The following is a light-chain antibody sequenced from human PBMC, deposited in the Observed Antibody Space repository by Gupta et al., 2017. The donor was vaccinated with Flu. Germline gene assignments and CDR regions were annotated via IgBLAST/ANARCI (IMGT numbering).Light chain of an antibody. J-gene: IGLJ2*01. Sequence: SGDIGAYNYVSWYQKNRGKAPKVVIYDLTKRSSGVPDRFSGSKSVNTASLTISWRQVDDEADYYCSAYAGSSIVGISGGGTKLTVL. CDR1: SGDIGAYNY. CDR3: SAYAGSSIVGI. V-gene: IGLV2-11*03. CDR2: DLT.